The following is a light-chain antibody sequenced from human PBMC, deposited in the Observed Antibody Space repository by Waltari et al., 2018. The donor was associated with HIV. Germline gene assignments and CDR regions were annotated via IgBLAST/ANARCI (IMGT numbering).Light chain of an antibody. CDR2: DGS. J-gene: IGKJ2*01. CDR1: QSILTY. CDR3: QQRRAWPIT. V-gene: IGKV3-11*01. Sequence: EIVLTQSPATLSFYLRERATVSCRASQSILTYLAWYQQRPGQAPRLLIYDGSNRAPGIPARFSASGSGTDFNLTISRLEREDFGLYFCQQRRAWPITFGQGTKVESK.